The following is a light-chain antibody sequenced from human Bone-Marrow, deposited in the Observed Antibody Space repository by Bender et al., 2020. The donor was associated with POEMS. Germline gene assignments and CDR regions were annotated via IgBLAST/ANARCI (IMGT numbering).Light chain of an antibody. J-gene: IGLJ3*02. CDR3: QVWDSSSDHWV. Sequence: SYVLTQPPSVSVAPGKTARITCGGNNIGSQTVHWYQQKPGQAPVLVGYDDSDRPSGIPDRFSGSNSGNTATLTISRVEAGDEADYYCQVWDSSSDHWVFGGGTKLTVL. CDR1: NIGSQT. V-gene: IGLV3-21*03. CDR2: DDS.